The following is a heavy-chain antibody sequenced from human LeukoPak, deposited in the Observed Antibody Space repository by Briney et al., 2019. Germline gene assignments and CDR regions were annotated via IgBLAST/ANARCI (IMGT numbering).Heavy chain of an antibody. CDR2: IYYSGST. D-gene: IGHD1-1*01. Sequence: PSETLSLTCTVSGGSISSYYWNWIRQPPGKGLEWIGCIYYSGSTNYNPSLKSRVTVSVDTSKNQFFLKLSSVTAADTAVYYCAKEAGSPSWFDPWGQGTLVTVSS. CDR3: AKEAGSPSWFDP. J-gene: IGHJ5*02. CDR1: GGSISSYY. V-gene: IGHV4-59*01.